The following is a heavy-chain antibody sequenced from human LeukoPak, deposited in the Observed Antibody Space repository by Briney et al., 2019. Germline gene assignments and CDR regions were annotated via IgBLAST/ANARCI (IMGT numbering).Heavy chain of an antibody. D-gene: IGHD3-9*01. J-gene: IGHJ5*02. V-gene: IGHV4-31*03. CDR3: ARDMTDWWFDP. CDR1: GGSISSGGYY. CDR2: NYYSGST. Sequence: SETLSLTCTVSGGSISSGGYYWSWIRQHPGKGLEWIGYNYYSGSTHYNPSLKSRVTISVDTSKNQFSLKLSSVTAADTAVYYCARDMTDWWFDPWGQGTLVTVSS.